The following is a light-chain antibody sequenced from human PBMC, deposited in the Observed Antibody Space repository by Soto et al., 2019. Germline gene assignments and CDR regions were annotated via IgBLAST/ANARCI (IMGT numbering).Light chain of an antibody. Sequence: QSALTQPPSASGSPGQSVTISCTGTSSDVGAYKYVSWYQQYPGKVPKLMIYEVSKRPSGVPDRFSGSKSGNTASLTVSGLQAEDEADYYCTSYAGSNIWVFGGGTKLTVL. V-gene: IGLV2-8*01. J-gene: IGLJ3*02. CDR2: EVS. CDR3: TSYAGSNIWV. CDR1: SSDVGAYKY.